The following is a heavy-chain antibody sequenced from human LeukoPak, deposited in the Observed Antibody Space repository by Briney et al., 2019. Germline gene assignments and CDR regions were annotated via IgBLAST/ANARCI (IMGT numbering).Heavy chain of an antibody. D-gene: IGHD3-3*01. CDR3: ARGSPWSYYYMDV. V-gene: IGHV3-13*01. CDR1: GFDFSKFD. CDR2: IDTAGGT. Sequence: PGGSLRLSSPAPGFDFSKFDIHWVRQLRGKGLEWVSHIDTAGGTYYPGSVKGRFTISRANAKKSLYLQMHNLRVGDTALYFCARGSPWSYYYMDVGGGGTAVSVS. J-gene: IGHJ6*03.